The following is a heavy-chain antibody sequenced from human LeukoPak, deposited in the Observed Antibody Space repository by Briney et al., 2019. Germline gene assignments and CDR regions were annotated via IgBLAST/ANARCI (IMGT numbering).Heavy chain of an antibody. V-gene: IGHV3-49*04. D-gene: IGHD3-22*01. CDR1: RFTFGDYA. J-gene: IGHJ4*02. CDR2: IRSKAYGGTT. Sequence: GGSLRLSCTASRFTFGDYAMSWVRQAPGKGLEWVGFIRSKAYGGTTEYAASVKGRFIISRDDSKSIAYLQMNSLKTEDTAVYYCTRARYYDSSGEYYFDYWGQGTLVTVSS. CDR3: TRARYYDSSGEYYFDY.